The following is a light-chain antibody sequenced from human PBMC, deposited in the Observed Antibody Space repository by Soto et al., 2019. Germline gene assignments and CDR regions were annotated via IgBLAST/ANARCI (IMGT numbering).Light chain of an antibody. J-gene: IGKJ1*01. CDR3: QQYNTFWT. CDR1: QSISSW. Sequence: MVQPPSTQSASVRDRVTITCRSSQSISSWLAWYQQKPGKAPKLLIYDASSLESGVPSRFSGIGSGTEFTLTISSLQPDDFATYYCQQYNTFWTFGQGTKVDI. CDR2: DAS. V-gene: IGKV1-5*01.